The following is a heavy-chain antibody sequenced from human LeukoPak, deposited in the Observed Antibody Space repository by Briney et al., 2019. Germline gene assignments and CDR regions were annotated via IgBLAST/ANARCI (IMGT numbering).Heavy chain of an antibody. V-gene: IGHV3-21*01. J-gene: IGHJ4*02. CDR3: AREDAKSLDY. Sequence: PGGSLRLSCAASGFTFSTYPMSWVRQAPGKGLEWVSSINPSGGHIFHADSLKGRFTISRDNAKNSLYLQMNGLRAGDTAVYYCAREDAKSLDYWGQGTLVTVSS. D-gene: IGHD2-8*01. CDR1: GFTFSTYP. CDR2: INPSGGHI.